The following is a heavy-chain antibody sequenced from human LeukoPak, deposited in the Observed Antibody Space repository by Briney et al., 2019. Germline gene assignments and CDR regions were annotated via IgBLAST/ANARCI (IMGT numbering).Heavy chain of an antibody. D-gene: IGHD1-26*01. V-gene: IGHV4-34*01. CDR1: GGSFSGYY. CDR2: INHSGST. Sequence: SETLSLTCAVYGGSFSGYYWSWIRQPPGKGLEWIGEINHSGSTNYNPSLKSRVTISVDTSKNQFSLKLSSVTAADTAVYYCARKYSGSYHYWGQGTLVTVSS. CDR3: ARKYSGSYHY. J-gene: IGHJ4*02.